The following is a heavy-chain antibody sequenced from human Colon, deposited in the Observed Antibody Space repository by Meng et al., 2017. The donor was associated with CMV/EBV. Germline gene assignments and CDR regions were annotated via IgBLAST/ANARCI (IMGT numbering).Heavy chain of an antibody. Sequence: GGSLRLSCAASGFTFDDYTMNWVRHAPGKGLEWVPLVSWDGGSTRYADSVRGRFTISRDNSNNLLVLQLNSLRSADSALYYCAKGTAATTVPDFDSWGQGTLVTVSS. CDR3: AKGTAATTVPDFDS. CDR1: GFTFDDYT. CDR2: VSWDGGST. J-gene: IGHJ4*02. V-gene: IGHV3-43*01. D-gene: IGHD4-17*01.